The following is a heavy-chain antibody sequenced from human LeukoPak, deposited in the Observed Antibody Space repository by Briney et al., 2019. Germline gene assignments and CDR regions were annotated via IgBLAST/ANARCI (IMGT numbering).Heavy chain of an antibody. Sequence: GGSLRLSCAASGFTFSSYWMHWVRQAPGKGLVWVSRINTDGSSTSYADSVKGRFTISRDNAKNTLFLQMNSLRAEDTAEYYCAKSLFTSATGTGRAFHIWGQGTMVTVSS. CDR2: INTDGSST. V-gene: IGHV3-74*01. J-gene: IGHJ3*02. D-gene: IGHD1-1*01. CDR3: AKSLFTSATGTGRAFHI. CDR1: GFTFSSYW.